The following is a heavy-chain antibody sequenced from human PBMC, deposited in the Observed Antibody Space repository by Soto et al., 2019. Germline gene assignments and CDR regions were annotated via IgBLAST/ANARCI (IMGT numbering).Heavy chain of an antibody. CDR3: AKDEAWYSSSSVPYGMDV. D-gene: IGHD6-6*01. J-gene: IGHJ6*02. CDR1: GFTFSSYA. CDR2: ISGSGGST. Sequence: EVQLLESGGGLLQPGGSLRLSCAASGFTFSSYAMSWVRQAPGKGLEWVSAISGSGGSTYYADSVKGRFTISRDNSKNTLYLQMNSLRVEDTAVYYCAKDEAWYSSSSVPYGMDVWGQGTTVTVSS. V-gene: IGHV3-23*01.